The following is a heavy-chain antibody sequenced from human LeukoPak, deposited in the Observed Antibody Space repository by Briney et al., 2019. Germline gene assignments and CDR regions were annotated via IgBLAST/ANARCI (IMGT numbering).Heavy chain of an antibody. J-gene: IGHJ4*02. Sequence: PSETLSLTCTVSGGSVSSGSYYWSWIRQPPGKGLEWIGYIYYSGSTNYNPSLKSRVTISVDTSKNQFSLKLSSVTAADTAVYYCARDVGYSSGWYGSYYFDYWGQGTLVTVSS. CDR1: GGSVSSGSYY. CDR3: ARDVGYSSGWYGSYYFDY. V-gene: IGHV4-61*01. CDR2: IYYSGST. D-gene: IGHD6-19*01.